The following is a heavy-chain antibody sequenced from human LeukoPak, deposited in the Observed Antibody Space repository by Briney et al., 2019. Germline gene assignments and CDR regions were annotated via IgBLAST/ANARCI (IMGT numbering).Heavy chain of an antibody. D-gene: IGHD6-19*01. CDR3: ARVLRSGGWYEETFDY. V-gene: IGHV3-11*01. J-gene: IGHJ4*02. CDR1: GFTFSDYY. Sequence: PGGSLRLSCAASGFTFSDYYMSWIRQAPGKGLEWVSYISSSGSTIYYADSVKGRFTISRDNAKNSLYLQMNSLRAEDTALYHCARVLRSGGWYEETFDYWGQGTLVTVSS. CDR2: ISSSGSTI.